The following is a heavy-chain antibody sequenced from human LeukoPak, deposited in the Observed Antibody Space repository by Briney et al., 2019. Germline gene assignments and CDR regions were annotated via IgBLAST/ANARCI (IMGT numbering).Heavy chain of an antibody. CDR2: IYYSGST. D-gene: IGHD3-22*01. V-gene: IGHV4-39*07. CDR3: ARGPRGYSS. Sequence: SETLSLTCTVSGGSISYYYWGWIRQPPGKGLEWVGSIYYSGSTNYNPSLKSRVTISVDTSRNQFSLKLSSVTAADTAVYYCARGPRGYSSWGQGTLVTVSS. J-gene: IGHJ5*02. CDR1: GGSISYYY.